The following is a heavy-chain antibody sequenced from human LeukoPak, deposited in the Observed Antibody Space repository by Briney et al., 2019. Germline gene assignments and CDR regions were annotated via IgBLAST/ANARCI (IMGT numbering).Heavy chain of an antibody. Sequence: PGGSLRLSCAASGFTFSSYGMHWVRQAPDKGLEWVAVIWYDGSNKYYADSVKGRFTISRDNSKNTLYLQMNSLRAEDTAVYYCARDRLRFLEYYGMDVWGQGTTVTVSS. CDR2: IWYDGSNK. CDR3: ARDRLRFLEYYGMDV. J-gene: IGHJ6*02. D-gene: IGHD3-3*01. CDR1: GFTFSSYG. V-gene: IGHV3-33*01.